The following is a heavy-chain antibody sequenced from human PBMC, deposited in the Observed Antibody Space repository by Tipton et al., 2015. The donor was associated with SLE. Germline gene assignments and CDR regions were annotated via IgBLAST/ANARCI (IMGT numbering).Heavy chain of an antibody. CDR3: ARGGVGASDAFDI. CDR1: GGTFSSYT. Sequence: QSGAEVKKPGASVKVSCKASGGTFSSYTISWVRQAPGQGLEWMGRIIPILGIANYAQKFQGRVTITADKSTTTAYMELSSLRSDDTAVYYCARGGVGASDAFDIWGQGTMVTVSS. D-gene: IGHD1-26*01. CDR2: IIPILGIA. V-gene: IGHV1-69*04. J-gene: IGHJ3*02.